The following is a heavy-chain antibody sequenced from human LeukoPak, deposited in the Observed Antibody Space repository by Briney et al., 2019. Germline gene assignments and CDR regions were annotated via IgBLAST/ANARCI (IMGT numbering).Heavy chain of an antibody. J-gene: IGHJ5*02. CDR2: IYTSGST. V-gene: IGHV4-61*02. Sequence: SETLSLTCTVSGGSISSGSYYWSWIRQPAGKGLEWIGRIYTSGSTNSNPSLKSRVTISVDTSKNQFSLKLRSVTAADTAVYYCAGLLEMATPWFDPWGQGTLVTVSS. D-gene: IGHD5-24*01. CDR3: AGLLEMATPWFDP. CDR1: GGSISSGSYY.